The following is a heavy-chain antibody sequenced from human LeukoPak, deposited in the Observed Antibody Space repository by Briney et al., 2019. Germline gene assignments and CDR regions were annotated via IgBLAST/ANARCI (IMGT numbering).Heavy chain of an antibody. D-gene: IGHD3-10*01. CDR1: GFTFSSYW. V-gene: IGHV3-7*01. CDR3: AREGMVRGVPDAFDL. J-gene: IGHJ3*01. CDR2: IKPDNIEK. Sequence: GGSLRLSCAASGFTFSSYWMDWVRQVPGKGLEWVANIKPDNIEKYLVGSVKGRFAISRDNGKNSLYLQMNSLRVEDTAVYYCAREGMVRGVPDAFDLWGQGTMVTVSS.